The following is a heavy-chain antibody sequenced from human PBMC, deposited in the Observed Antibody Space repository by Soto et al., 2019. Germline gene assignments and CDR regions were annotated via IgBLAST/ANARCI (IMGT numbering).Heavy chain of an antibody. Sequence: GASVKVSCKASGGTFSRYAISWGRQAPGQGLEWLGRIIPILGIANYAQKFQGRVTITADRSTSTAYMELSSLRSEDTAVYYCARDTSSITIFGVAKPGWFDPWGQGTLVTVSS. D-gene: IGHD3-3*01. CDR2: IIPILGIA. V-gene: IGHV1-69*04. J-gene: IGHJ5*02. CDR3: ARDTSSITIFGVAKPGWFDP. CDR1: GGTFSRYA.